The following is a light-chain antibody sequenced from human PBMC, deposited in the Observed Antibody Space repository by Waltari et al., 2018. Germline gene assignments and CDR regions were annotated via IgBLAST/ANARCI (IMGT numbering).Light chain of an antibody. J-gene: IGKJ1*01. CDR1: QSVSSA. V-gene: IGKV3-20*01. CDR2: GAS. Sequence: EIVLTQSPGSLSSSPGERVTLPCRASQSVSSALAWYQQKPGQAPRLLIFGASNRATGIPDRFSGSGSETDFSLTISRLEPEDFAVYYCQHYVRLPATFGRGTKVEIK. CDR3: QHYVRLPAT.